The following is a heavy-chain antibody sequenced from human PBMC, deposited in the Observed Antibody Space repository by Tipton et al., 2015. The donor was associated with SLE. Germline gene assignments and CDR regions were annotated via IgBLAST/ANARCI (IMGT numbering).Heavy chain of an antibody. V-gene: IGHV3-48*02. CDR3: ARVDYYGSGSAEY. D-gene: IGHD3-10*01. CDR1: GFTFSSYS. J-gene: IGHJ4*02. Sequence: SLRLSCAASGFTFSSYSMNWVRQAPGKGLEWVSYISSSSSTIYYADSVKGRFTISRDNAKNSLYLQMNSLRDEDTAVYYCARVDYYGSGSAEYWGQGTLVTVSS. CDR2: ISSSSSTI.